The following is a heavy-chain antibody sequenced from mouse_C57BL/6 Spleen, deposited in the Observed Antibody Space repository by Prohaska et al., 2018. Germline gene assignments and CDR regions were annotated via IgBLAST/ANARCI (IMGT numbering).Heavy chain of an antibody. CDR3: ARGYDYDGFDY. CDR2: IDPSDSYT. V-gene: IGHV1-50*01. Sequence: QVQLQQPGAELVKPGASVKLSCKASGYTFTSYWMQWVKQRPGQGLEWIGEIDPSDSYTNYNQKFKGKATLTVYTSSSTAYMQLSSLTSEDSAVYYCARGYDYDGFDYWGQGTTLTVSS. J-gene: IGHJ2*01. D-gene: IGHD2-4*01. CDR1: GYTFTSYW.